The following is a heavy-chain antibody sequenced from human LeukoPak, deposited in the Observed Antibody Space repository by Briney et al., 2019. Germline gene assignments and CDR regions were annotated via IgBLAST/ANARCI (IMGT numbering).Heavy chain of an antibody. J-gene: IGHJ4*02. CDR2: IWYDGSNK. V-gene: IGHV3-30*19. D-gene: IGHD3-22*01. CDR1: GFTFSSYG. Sequence: GGSLRLSCAASGFTFSSYGMHWVRQAPGKGLEWVAVIWYDGSNKYYADSVKGRFTISRDNSKNTLYLQMNSLRAEDTAVYYCARGRKIRITMIGADYWGQGTLVTVSS. CDR3: ARGRKIRITMIGADY.